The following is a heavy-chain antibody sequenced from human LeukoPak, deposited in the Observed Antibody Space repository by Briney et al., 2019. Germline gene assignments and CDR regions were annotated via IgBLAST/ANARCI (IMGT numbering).Heavy chain of an antibody. CDR1: GFAFNGYY. J-gene: IGHJ4*02. Sequence: ASVKVSCKASGFAFNGYYMYWVRQAPGQGLEWMGWIKANSGATLYSGKFQGRVTMTRDTSIGTLYMELSSLTSDDTAVYYCTRDGDWHHQDFDLWGQGTLVTVSS. D-gene: IGHD2-21*02. V-gene: IGHV1-2*02. CDR3: TRDGDWHHQDFDL. CDR2: IKANSGAT.